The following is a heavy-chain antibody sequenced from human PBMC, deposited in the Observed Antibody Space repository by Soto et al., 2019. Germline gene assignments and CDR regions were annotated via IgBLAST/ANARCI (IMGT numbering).Heavy chain of an antibody. CDR1: GGSISSGDYY. D-gene: IGHD6-19*01. CDR3: ARGIAVAGTYYYYGMDV. J-gene: IGHJ6*02. Sequence: QVQLQESGPGLVKPSQTLSLTCTVSGGSISSGDYYWSWIRQPPGKGLEWIGYIYYSGSTYYNPSLKSRVTISVDTSKNQFSLKLSSVTAADTAVYYCARGIAVAGTYYYYGMDVWGQGTTVTVSS. V-gene: IGHV4-30-4*01. CDR2: IYYSGST.